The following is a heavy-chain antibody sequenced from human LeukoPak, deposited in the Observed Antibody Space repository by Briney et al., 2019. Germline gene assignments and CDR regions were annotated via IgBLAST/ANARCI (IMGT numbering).Heavy chain of an antibody. J-gene: IGHJ4*02. V-gene: IGHV1-2*02. D-gene: IGHD5-24*01. Sequence: ASVKVSCKASGYTFTGYYMHWVRQAPGQGLEWMGWINPNSGGTNYAQKFQGRVTMTRDTSISTAYMELSRLRSDDTAVYYCARWDGYNDGVDYWDQGTLVTVSS. CDR3: ARWDGYNDGVDY. CDR1: GYTFTGYY. CDR2: INPNSGGT.